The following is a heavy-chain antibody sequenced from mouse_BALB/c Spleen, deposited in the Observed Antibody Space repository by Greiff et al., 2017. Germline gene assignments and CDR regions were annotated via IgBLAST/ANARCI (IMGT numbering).Heavy chain of an antibody. CDR2: ISYDGSN. Sequence: VQLKESGPGLVKPSQSLSLTCSVTGYSITSGYYWNWIRQFPGNKLEWMGYISYDGSNNYNPSLKNRISITRDTSKNQFFLKLNSVTTEDTATYLCAREGGGYYDWYGGVWGAGTTVTVSS. CDR3: AREGGGYYDWYGGV. D-gene: IGHD2-3*01. CDR1: GYSITSGYY. V-gene: IGHV3-6*02. J-gene: IGHJ1*01.